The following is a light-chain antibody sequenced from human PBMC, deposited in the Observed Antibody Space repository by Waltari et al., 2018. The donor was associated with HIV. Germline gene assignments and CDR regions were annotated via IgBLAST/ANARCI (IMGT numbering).Light chain of an antibody. Sequence: YEVPQPPSVAVSPGQTASITCSGYELGDKYTCRYQQRPGQSPLLIIYQDNKRPSGIPERFPASNSGHTATLTISGTLPMDEADYYCQAWGTSTSGVFGRGTKLTVL. CDR2: QDN. J-gene: IGLJ2*01. CDR1: ELGDKY. V-gene: IGLV3-1*01. CDR3: QAWGTSTSGV.